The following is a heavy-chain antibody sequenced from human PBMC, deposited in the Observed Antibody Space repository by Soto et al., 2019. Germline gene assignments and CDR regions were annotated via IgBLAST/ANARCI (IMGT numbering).Heavy chain of an antibody. CDR1: GFTFSSYW. Sequence: ESGGGLVQPGGSLRLSCAASGFTFSSYWMTWVRQAPGKGLECVANIKQDGSDKYYVDSVKGRFTISRDNAKNSLYLQMNSLRVEDTAVYYCARQTRAPESWGQGTLVTVSS. CDR2: IKQDGSDK. J-gene: IGHJ4*02. V-gene: IGHV3-7*03. CDR3: ARQTRAPES. D-gene: IGHD3-10*01.